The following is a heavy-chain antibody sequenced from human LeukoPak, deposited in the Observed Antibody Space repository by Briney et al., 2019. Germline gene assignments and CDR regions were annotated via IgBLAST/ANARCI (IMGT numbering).Heavy chain of an antibody. Sequence: PGGSLRLSCAASGFTFDDYTMHWVRQAPGKGLEWVSLISWDGGSTYYADSVKGRFTISSDNSKSSLYLQMNSLRTEDTALYYCAKDFDYYDTGGLGYWGQGTLVTVSS. V-gene: IGHV3-43*01. J-gene: IGHJ4*02. CDR1: GFTFDDYT. CDR2: ISWDGGST. CDR3: AKDFDYYDTGGLGY. D-gene: IGHD3-22*01.